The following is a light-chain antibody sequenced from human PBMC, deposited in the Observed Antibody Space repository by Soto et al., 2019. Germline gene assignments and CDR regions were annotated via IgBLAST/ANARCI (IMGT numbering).Light chain of an antibody. CDR3: QKYNGAQWT. V-gene: IGKV1-27*01. CDR1: QGIKNY. Sequence: DIQMTQSPSSLSASVGDRVTIACRASQGIKNYLVWYQQKPGKVPKLLIYAASTLQSGVPSRFSGSGSGTDFTLTISSLQPEDVANYYCQKYNGAQWTFGQGTKVEIK. CDR2: AAS. J-gene: IGKJ1*01.